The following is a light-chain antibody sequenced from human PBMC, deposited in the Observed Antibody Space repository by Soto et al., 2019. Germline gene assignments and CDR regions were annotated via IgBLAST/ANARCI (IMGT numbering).Light chain of an antibody. J-gene: IGKJ1*01. CDR3: QQYNNWPQT. Sequence: TQSPSSLSASVGDRVSITCRASQDIKTYLAWYQQKPGQAPRLLIYDASTRATGIPARFSGSGSGTDFTLTISGLQSEDFAVYYCQQYNNWPQTFGQGTKVEIK. V-gene: IGKV3-15*01. CDR1: QDIKTY. CDR2: DAS.